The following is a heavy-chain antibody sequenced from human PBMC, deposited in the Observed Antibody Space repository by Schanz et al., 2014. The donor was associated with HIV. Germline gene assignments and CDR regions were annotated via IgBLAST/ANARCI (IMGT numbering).Heavy chain of an antibody. CDR2: IRGSDSTT. Sequence: QVQLVESGGGLVKPGGSLRLSCAASGFTFNDYYMSWIRQAPGKGLEWISYIRGSDSTTYYADSVKGRFTISRDNSKNTLYLQMNSLRAEDTAVYYCAKGGSYYDFWSGYSYYFDDWGQGTLVTVSS. D-gene: IGHD3-3*01. CDR3: AKGGSYYDFWSGYSYYFDD. CDR1: GFTFNDYY. V-gene: IGHV3-11*04. J-gene: IGHJ4*02.